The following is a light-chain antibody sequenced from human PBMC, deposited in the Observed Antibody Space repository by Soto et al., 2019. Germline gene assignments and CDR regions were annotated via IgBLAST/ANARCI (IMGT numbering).Light chain of an antibody. Sequence: DIQMTQSPSSLSASVGDRVTITCRASQSIGSWLAWYQQRPGKAPKLLIYDASSLESGVPSRFSGSGSGTEFTLTISSLQPDDFATYYCQQYNSYRWVFGQGTKVDIK. CDR2: DAS. CDR1: QSIGSW. V-gene: IGKV1-5*01. CDR3: QQYNSYRWV. J-gene: IGKJ1*01.